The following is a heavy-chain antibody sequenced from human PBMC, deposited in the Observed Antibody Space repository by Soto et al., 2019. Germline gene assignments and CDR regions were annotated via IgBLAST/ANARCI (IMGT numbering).Heavy chain of an antibody. Sequence: ASVKVSCKASGYTFTSYGISWVRQAPGQGLEWMGWISAYNGNTNYAQKLQGRVTMTTDTSTSTAYMELSSLRSDDTAVYYCARSGEAIFGVVINNWFDPWGQGTLVTVSS. D-gene: IGHD3-3*01. V-gene: IGHV1-18*01. CDR2: ISAYNGNT. CDR1: GYTFTSYG. J-gene: IGHJ5*02. CDR3: ARSGEAIFGVVINNWFDP.